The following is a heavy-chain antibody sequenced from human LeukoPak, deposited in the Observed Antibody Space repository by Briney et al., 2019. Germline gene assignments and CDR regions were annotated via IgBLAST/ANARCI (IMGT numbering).Heavy chain of an antibody. Sequence: GGSLRLSCAASGFTFSSYSMNWVRQAPGKGLEWVSSISSSSSYIYYADSVKGRFTISRDNAKNSLYLQMNSLRAEDTAVYYCARGYYDSSGYSLAFDYWGQGTLVTVSS. V-gene: IGHV3-21*01. CDR1: GFTFSSYS. J-gene: IGHJ4*02. CDR3: ARGYYDSSGYSLAFDY. D-gene: IGHD3-22*01. CDR2: ISSSSSYI.